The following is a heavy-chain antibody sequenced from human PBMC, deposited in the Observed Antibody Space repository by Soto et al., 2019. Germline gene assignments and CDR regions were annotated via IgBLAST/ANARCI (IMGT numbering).Heavy chain of an antibody. V-gene: IGHV1-18*01. CDR1: GYTFTSYG. CDR2: ISAYNGNT. J-gene: IGHJ4*02. CDR3: ARESLVDDYGEYHV. Sequence: GASVKVSCKASGYTFTSYGISWVRQAPGQGLEWMGWISAYNGNTNYAQKLQGRVTMTTDTSTSTAYMELRSLRSDDTAVYYCARESLVDDYGEYHVWGQGTLVTVSS. D-gene: IGHD4-17*01.